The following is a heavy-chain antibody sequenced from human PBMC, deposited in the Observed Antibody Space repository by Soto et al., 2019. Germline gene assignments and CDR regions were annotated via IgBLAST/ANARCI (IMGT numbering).Heavy chain of an antibody. Sequence: QVQLVQSGAEVKKPGASVKVSCKASGYTFTNFGISWVRQAPGQGLEWMGWISAYNGNTNYAQKFQGRGTMTTDTSPITAYMEVRSLRFDDTAVYYCARGGTPSDYWCQGTLVTVSS. D-gene: IGHD3-16*01. CDR3: ARGGTPSDY. CDR1: GYTFTNFG. CDR2: ISAYNGNT. J-gene: IGHJ4*02. V-gene: IGHV1-18*01.